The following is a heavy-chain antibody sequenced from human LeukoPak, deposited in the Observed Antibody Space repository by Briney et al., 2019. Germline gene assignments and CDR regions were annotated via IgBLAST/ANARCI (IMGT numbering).Heavy chain of an antibody. D-gene: IGHD3-16*01. CDR2: ISGSGGST. V-gene: IGHV3-23*01. J-gene: IGHJ4*02. CDR3: ARDRSVMGLVDY. CDR1: GFTFSNYD. Sequence: GGSLRLSCAASGFTFSNYDMSWVRQAPGKGLEWVSTISGSGGSTYYADSVKGRFTISRDNAKNSLYLQMNSLRAEDTAVYYCARDRSVMGLVDYWGQGTLVTVSS.